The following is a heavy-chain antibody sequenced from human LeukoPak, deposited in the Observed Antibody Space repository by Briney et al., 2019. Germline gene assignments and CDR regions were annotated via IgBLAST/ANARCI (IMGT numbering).Heavy chain of an antibody. CDR1: GGSISSYY. D-gene: IGHD5-18*01. CDR2: IYTSGST. V-gene: IGHV4-4*07. Sequence: SETLSLTCTDSGGSISSYYWNWLRQPAGKGLEWIGRIYTSGSTNYNPSLKSRVTMSVDTSKNQFSLKLSSVTAADTAVYYCAEVRRDTAMVTWGQGTLVTVSS. J-gene: IGHJ5*02. CDR3: AEVRRDTAMVT.